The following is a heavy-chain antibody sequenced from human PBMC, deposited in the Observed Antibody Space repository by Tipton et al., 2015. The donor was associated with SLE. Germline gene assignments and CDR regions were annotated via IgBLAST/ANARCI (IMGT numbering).Heavy chain of an antibody. CDR2: IYYSGST. V-gene: IGHV4-59*01. J-gene: IGHJ6*02. CDR3: ARNRDYYYCGMDV. Sequence: TLSLTCSVSGGSLDTYHWSWLRQPPGERLEWIGYIYYSGSTNYNPSLKSRVTISVDTSKNQFSLKLSSVTAADTAVYYCARNRDYYYCGMDVWGQGTTVAVSS. CDR1: GGSLDTYH.